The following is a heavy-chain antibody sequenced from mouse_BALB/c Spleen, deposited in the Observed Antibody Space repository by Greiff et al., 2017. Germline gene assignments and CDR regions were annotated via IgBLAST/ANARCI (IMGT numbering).Heavy chain of an antibody. Sequence: VQLQQSGAELVRPGTSVKVSCKASGYAFTNYLIEWVKQRPGQGLEWIGVINPGSGGTNYNEKFKGKATLTADKSSSTAYMQLSSLTSDDSAVYFCARERGGYFDYWGQGTTLTVSS. V-gene: IGHV1-54*01. J-gene: IGHJ2*01. CDR1: GYAFTNYL. CDR3: ARERGGYFDY. CDR2: INPGSGGT.